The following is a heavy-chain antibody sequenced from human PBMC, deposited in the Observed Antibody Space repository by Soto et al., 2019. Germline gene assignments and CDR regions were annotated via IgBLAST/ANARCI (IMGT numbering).Heavy chain of an antibody. CDR3: AREAIPPPITMVRGDLDY. D-gene: IGHD3-10*01. Sequence: ASVKVSCKASGYTFTGYYMHWVRQAPGQGLEWMGWINPNSGGTNYAQKFQGWVTMTRDTSISTAYMELSRLRSDDTAVYYCAREAIPPPITMVRGDLDYWGQGTLVTVSS. J-gene: IGHJ4*02. CDR2: INPNSGGT. CDR1: GYTFTGYY. V-gene: IGHV1-2*04.